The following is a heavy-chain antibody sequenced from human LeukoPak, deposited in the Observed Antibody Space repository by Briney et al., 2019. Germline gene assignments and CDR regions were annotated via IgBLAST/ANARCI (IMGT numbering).Heavy chain of an antibody. CDR2: INGGGGTT. CDR1: GFTFSNYA. D-gene: IGHD2-2*01. V-gene: IGHV3-23*01. J-gene: IGHJ4*02. Sequence: PGGSLRLSCAASGFTFSNYAMSWVRQTPGKGLEWVSGINGGGGTTYYSDSVKGRFTISRDNSKSTFSLQMDSLRDEDTAIYYCAKERFSTSSASEFDFWGRGTLVTVSS. CDR3: AKERFSTSSASEFDF.